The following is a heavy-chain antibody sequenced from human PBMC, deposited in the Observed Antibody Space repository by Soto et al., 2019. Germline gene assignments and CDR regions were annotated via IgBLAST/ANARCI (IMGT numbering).Heavy chain of an antibody. CDR3: ATSGSNRFDY. CDR1: EFTLSSYN. D-gene: IGHD1-26*01. V-gene: IGHV3-48*02. J-gene: IGHJ4*02. Sequence: GSLRLSCAGSEFTLSSYNLNWVRQAPGKGLEYISYITSNSKTINYADSVKGRFTISRDNAKNSVYLQMNGLKDDDTAVYYCATSGSNRFDYWGQGTLVTVSS. CDR2: ITSNSKTI.